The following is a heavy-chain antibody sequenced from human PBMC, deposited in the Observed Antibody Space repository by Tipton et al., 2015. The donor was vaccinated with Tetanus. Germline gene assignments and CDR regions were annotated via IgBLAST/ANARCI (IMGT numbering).Heavy chain of an antibody. CDR3: AKLGYSPGL. J-gene: IGHJ4*02. V-gene: IGHV3-30-3*02. D-gene: IGHD2-21*01. CDR1: GITFSDYA. CDR2: ISYDGKYK. Sequence: RSLRLSCASSGITFSDYAMHWFRRAPGKGLEWVAVISYDGKYKNYADSLKGRITVSRDNSKSTMYLQMNSLRPDDAAVYYCAKLGYSPGLWGQGTLVTVSS.